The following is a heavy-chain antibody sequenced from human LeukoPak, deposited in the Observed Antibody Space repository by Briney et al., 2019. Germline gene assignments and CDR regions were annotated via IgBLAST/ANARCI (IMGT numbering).Heavy chain of an antibody. J-gene: IGHJ6*03. D-gene: IGHD2/OR15-2a*01. CDR3: AREHIVIVTTATGDYNHYSMDV. CDR2: MKEDGSEK. Sequence: GGSLRLSCAASGFTFSNYRMSCVRHAPGKGLEWVVHMKEDGSEKFYMDSVKGRFTISRDNAKNSLSLQMNSPRAEDTAVYYCAREHIVIVTTATGDYNHYSMDVWGKGTTVTVSS. V-gene: IGHV3-7*01. CDR1: GFTFSNYR.